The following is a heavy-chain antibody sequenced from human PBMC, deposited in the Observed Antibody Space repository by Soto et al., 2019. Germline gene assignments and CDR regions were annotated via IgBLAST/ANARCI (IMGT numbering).Heavy chain of an antibody. CDR1: SGSISSSNW. CDR3: ARAPSYSSSQFDF. CDR2: IYHSGST. D-gene: IGHD6-6*01. V-gene: IGHV4-4*02. J-gene: IGHJ4*02. Sequence: QVQLQESGPGLVKPSGTLSLTCAVSSGSISSSNWWSWVRQPPGKGLEWIGEIYHSGSTNYNPSLKSRVPISVDKSKNQFSLKLSSVTAADTAVYYCARAPSYSSSQFDFWGQGTLVTVSS.